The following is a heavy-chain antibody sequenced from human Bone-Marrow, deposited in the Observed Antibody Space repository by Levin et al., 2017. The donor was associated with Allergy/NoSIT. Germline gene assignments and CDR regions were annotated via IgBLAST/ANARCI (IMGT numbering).Heavy chain of an antibody. D-gene: IGHD6-13*01. CDR2: ISGSGGST. CDR3: AKSMSSSWLFPFDY. V-gene: IGHV3-23*01. J-gene: IGHJ4*02. Sequence: PGESLKISCAASGFTFSSYAMSWVRQAPGKGLEWVSAISGSGGSTYYADSVKGRFTISRDNSKNTLYLQMNSLRAEDTAVYYCAKSMSSSWLFPFDYWGQGTLVTVSS. CDR1: GFTFSSYA.